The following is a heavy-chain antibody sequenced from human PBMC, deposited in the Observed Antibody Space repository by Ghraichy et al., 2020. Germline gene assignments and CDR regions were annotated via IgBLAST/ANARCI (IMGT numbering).Heavy chain of an antibody. Sequence: SQTLSLTCTVSGYSISSGYYWGWIRQPPGKGLEWIGSIYHSGSTYYNPSLKSRVTISVDTSKNQFSLKLSSVTAADTAVYYCAGSVYRGGFDYWGQGTLVTVSS. V-gene: IGHV4-38-2*02. D-gene: IGHD3-10*01. CDR3: AGSVYRGGFDY. CDR1: GYSISSGYY. CDR2: IYHSGST. J-gene: IGHJ4*02.